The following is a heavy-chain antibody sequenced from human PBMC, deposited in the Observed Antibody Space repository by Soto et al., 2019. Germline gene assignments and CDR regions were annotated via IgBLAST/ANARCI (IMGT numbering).Heavy chain of an antibody. V-gene: IGHV4-39*01. CDR3: AVVDSTGNWVDP. Sequence: QLQLQESGPGLVKPSETLSLTCTVSGGSISSSDFYWGWLRQTPGKGLEFIGSMYYSGTTYYNPSLKSRVTISVDTSKNQFTLKVISVTAADTAVYYCAVVDSTGNWVDPWGEGALVTVSS. CDR2: MYYSGTT. J-gene: IGHJ5*02. D-gene: IGHD6-25*01. CDR1: GGSISSSDFY.